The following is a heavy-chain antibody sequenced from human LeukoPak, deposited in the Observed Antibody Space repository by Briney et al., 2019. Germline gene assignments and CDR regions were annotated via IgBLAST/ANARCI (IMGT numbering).Heavy chain of an antibody. CDR2: INPRGST. D-gene: IGHD6-19*01. V-gene: IGHV4-34*01. Sequence: SEPLSLTCGVSGGSFGSHYWTWTPQPPGKGLEWIGEINPRGSTNYNPSLESRVTVSADTSRKQFSLSLTSVTAAASAVYFCATGLRQGSAWSWGPKEKSYQYMDVWGTGTTVIVSS. J-gene: IGHJ6*04. CDR3: ATGLRQGSAWSWGPKEKSYQYMDV. CDR1: GGSFGSHY.